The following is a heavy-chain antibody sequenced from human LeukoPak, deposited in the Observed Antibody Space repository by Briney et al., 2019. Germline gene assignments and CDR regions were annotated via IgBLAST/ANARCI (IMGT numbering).Heavy chain of an antibody. CDR2: ISGSGGSA. CDR1: GFTFSSYA. J-gene: IGHJ3*02. V-gene: IGHV3-23*01. CDR3: AKVDYYDGSGYYYDAFDI. D-gene: IGHD3-22*01. Sequence: PGGSLRLSRAASGFTFSSYAMSWVRQAPGKGLEWVSGISGSGGSAYYADSVKGRFTISRDNSKNTLYLQVNSLRAEDTAVYYCAKVDYYDGSGYYYDAFDIWGQGAMVTVSS.